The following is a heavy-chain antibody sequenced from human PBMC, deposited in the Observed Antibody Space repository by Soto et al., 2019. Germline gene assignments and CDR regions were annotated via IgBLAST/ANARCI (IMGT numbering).Heavy chain of an antibody. D-gene: IGHD2-2*01. J-gene: IGHJ5*02. Sequence: SETLSLTCTVSGGSVSSGSYYWSWIRQPPGKGLEWIGYIYYSGSTNYNPSLKSRVTISVDTSKNQFSLKLSSVTAADTAVYYCAKSSRQYASAIQAFFDPWGLGTLVTVSS. CDR3: AKSSRQYASAIQAFFDP. CDR1: GGSVSSGSYY. CDR2: IYYSGST. V-gene: IGHV4-61*01.